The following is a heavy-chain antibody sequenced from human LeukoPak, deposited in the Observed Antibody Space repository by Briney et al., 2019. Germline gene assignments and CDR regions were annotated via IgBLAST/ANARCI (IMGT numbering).Heavy chain of an antibody. Sequence: GGSLRLSCEVSGFTFSTYSMHWVRQAPGKGLEWVSYISISSSTIYYADSVKGRFTISRDNSKNTLYLQMNSLRAEDTAVYYCAKSSPPPLSYWGQGTLVTVSS. CDR3: AKSSPPPLSY. CDR2: ISISSSTI. CDR1: GFTFSTYS. J-gene: IGHJ4*02. V-gene: IGHV3-48*01.